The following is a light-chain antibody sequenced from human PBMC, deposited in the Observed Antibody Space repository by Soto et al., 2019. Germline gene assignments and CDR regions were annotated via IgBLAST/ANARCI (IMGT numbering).Light chain of an antibody. Sequence: EIVVTQSPGTLSLSPGERATLSCRASQSVSSSYIAWYQQRPGQAPGLLIYGASSRATGIPDRFSGSGSGTDFTLTISRLEPEDFAVYYCQQYGSSPPMYTFGQGTKLEIK. J-gene: IGKJ2*01. CDR3: QQYGSSPPMYT. V-gene: IGKV3-20*01. CDR1: QSVSSSY. CDR2: GAS.